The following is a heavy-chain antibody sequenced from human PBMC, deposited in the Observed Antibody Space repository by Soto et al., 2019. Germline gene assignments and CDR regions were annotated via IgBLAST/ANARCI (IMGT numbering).Heavy chain of an antibody. V-gene: IGHV1-45*02. Sequence: QMQLVQSGAEVKKTGSSVTVSCKALGNTFSYRYLHWVRQAPGQALEWMGWITPFSGDVHYAQKFQERVTLTGDRSVNTGYMRMTSLRAEDTAIYFCASGGAGSGPFTWELPDHWGQGTLVTVSS. J-gene: IGHJ4*02. CDR3: ASGGAGSGPFTWELPDH. CDR1: GNTFSYRY. D-gene: IGHD1-26*01. CDR2: ITPFSGDV.